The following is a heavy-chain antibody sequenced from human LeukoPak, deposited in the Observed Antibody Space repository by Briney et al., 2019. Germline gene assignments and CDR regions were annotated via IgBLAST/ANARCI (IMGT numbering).Heavy chain of an antibody. CDR1: GFTLRSDW. J-gene: IGHJ4*02. CDR3: ATVSIAVAGKGDY. Sequence: PGGSLRLSCAASGFTLRSDWMNWVRQAPGKGLEWIGEINHSGSTNYNPSLKSRVTMSVDTSKNQFSLKLSSVTAADTAVYYCATVSIAVAGKGDYWGQGTLVTVSS. CDR2: INHSGST. V-gene: IGHV4-4*02. D-gene: IGHD6-19*01.